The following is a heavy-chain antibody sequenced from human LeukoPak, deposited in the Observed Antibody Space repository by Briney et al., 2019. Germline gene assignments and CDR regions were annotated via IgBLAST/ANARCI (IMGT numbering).Heavy chain of an antibody. Sequence: SETLSLTCAVYGGSFSGYYWSWIRQPPGKGLEWIGYIYYSGSTNYNPSLKSRVTISVDTSKNQFSLKLSSVTAADTAVYYCARGVDYYYGMDVWGQGTTVTVSS. J-gene: IGHJ6*02. V-gene: IGHV4-59*08. D-gene: IGHD3-10*01. CDR2: IYYSGST. CDR3: ARGVDYYYGMDV. CDR1: GGSFSGYY.